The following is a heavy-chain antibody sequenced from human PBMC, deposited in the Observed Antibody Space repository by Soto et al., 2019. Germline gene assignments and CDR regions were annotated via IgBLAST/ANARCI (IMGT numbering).Heavy chain of an antibody. CDR1: GVTFSSFA. Sequence: EVQLLESGGGLVQPGGSLRLSCAASGVTFSSFAMSWVRQAPGKGLEWVSSISGSGGRIDYADSVKGRFTIARDNSMSTLFRQMNSLRAEDTAVYSCAKGHGDWGGDFLNSWGQGTLVTVSS. V-gene: IGHV3-23*01. J-gene: IGHJ4*02. CDR3: AKGHGDWGGDFLNS. D-gene: IGHD4-17*01. CDR2: ISGSGGRI.